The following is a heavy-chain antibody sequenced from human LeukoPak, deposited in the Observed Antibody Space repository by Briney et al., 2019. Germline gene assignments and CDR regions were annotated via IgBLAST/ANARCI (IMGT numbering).Heavy chain of an antibody. Sequence: GGSLRLSCAASGFTFKNYAMSWVRQAPGKGLEWVSTINGNGGATYYADSVRGRFTVSRGNSKNILYLQMNSLRAEDTALYYCAKGGAYYDFSFDPWGQGTLVTVSS. D-gene: IGHD3-3*01. CDR2: INGNGGAT. CDR1: GFTFKNYA. J-gene: IGHJ5*02. CDR3: AKGGAYYDFSFDP. V-gene: IGHV3-23*01.